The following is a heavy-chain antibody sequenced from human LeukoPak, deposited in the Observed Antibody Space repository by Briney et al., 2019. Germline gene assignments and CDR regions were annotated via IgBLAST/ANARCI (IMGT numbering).Heavy chain of an antibody. CDR3: ARVYSYGSYYFDY. D-gene: IGHD5-18*01. Sequence: SETLSLTCTVSGGSISSGGYYWSWIRQHPGKGLEWIGYIYYSGSTYYNPSLKSRVTISVDTSNNQFSLKLSSVTAADTAVYYCARVYSYGSYYFDYWGQGTLVTVSS. CDR1: GGSISSGGYY. V-gene: IGHV4-31*03. CDR2: IYYSGST. J-gene: IGHJ4*02.